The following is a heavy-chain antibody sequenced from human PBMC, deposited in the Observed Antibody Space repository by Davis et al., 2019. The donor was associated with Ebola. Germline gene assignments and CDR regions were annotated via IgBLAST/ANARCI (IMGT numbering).Heavy chain of an antibody. Sequence: ASVKVSCKASGYRFTSSYMHWVRQAPGRGLEWMGIINPITGGTSYAQNFQARVNMTRDTSTSTVYMELSSLRSEDTAVYYCAREGGRYYDSSGYVFDIWGQGTMVKVSS. CDR1: GYRFTSSY. CDR3: AREGGRYYDSSGYVFDI. D-gene: IGHD3-22*01. V-gene: IGHV1-46*01. J-gene: IGHJ3*02. CDR2: INPITGGT.